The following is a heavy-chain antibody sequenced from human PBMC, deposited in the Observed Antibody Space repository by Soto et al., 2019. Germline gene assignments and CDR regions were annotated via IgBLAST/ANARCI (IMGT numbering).Heavy chain of an antibody. CDR2: IYYSGST. Sequence: TSETLSLTCTVSGGSISSGGYYWSWIRQHPGKGLEWIGYIYYSGSTYYNPSLKSRVTISVDTSKNQFSLKLSSVTAADTAVYYCASGYSGYDFDYWGQGTLVTVSS. V-gene: IGHV4-31*03. J-gene: IGHJ4*02. CDR1: GGSISSGGYY. D-gene: IGHD5-12*01. CDR3: ASGYSGYDFDY.